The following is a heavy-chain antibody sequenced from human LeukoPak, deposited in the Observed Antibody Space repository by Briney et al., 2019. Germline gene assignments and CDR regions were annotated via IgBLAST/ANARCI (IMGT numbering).Heavy chain of an antibody. CDR2: IYYSGST. V-gene: IGHV4-59*11. Sequence: SETLSLTCTVSGGSISSHYWSWIRQPPGKGLEWIGYIYYSGSTNYNPSLKSRVTISVDTSKNQLSLKLSSVTAADTAVYYCGRMIVARRSGWFDPWGQGTLVTVSS. J-gene: IGHJ5*02. CDR1: GGSISSHY. D-gene: IGHD1-26*01. CDR3: GRMIVARRSGWFDP.